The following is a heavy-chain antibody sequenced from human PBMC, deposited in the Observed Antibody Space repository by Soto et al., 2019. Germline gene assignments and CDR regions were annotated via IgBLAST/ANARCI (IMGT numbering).Heavy chain of an antibody. CDR3: ARMAGPWYFDL. Sequence: LSLTCAVHGGSFSGFYWTWIRQPPGKGLEWIGEINHSGSSNYNPPLKSRVTMSLDTSRNQFSLSLNSVTAADTAVYYCARMAGPWYFDLWGRGTLVTVSS. CDR1: GGSFSGFY. J-gene: IGHJ2*01. CDR2: INHSGSS. V-gene: IGHV4-34*01.